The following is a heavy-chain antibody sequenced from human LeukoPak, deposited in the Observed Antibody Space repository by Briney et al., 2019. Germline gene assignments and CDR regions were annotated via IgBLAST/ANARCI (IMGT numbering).Heavy chain of an antibody. V-gene: IGHV3-7*01. J-gene: IGHJ6*03. CDR2: IKQDGSEK. D-gene: IGHD2-2*01. Sequence: GGSLRLSCAASGFTFSSYWMSWVRQAPGKGLEWVANIKQDGSEKYYVDSVKGRFTISRDNAKNSLYLQMNSLRAEDTAVYYCAREFGYCSSTSCYGYYYYYMDVWGKGTTVTVSS. CDR1: GFTFSSYW. CDR3: AREFGYCSSTSCYGYYYYYMDV.